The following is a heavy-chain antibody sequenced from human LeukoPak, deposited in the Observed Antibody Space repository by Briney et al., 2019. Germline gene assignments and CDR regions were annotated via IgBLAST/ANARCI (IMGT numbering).Heavy chain of an antibody. D-gene: IGHD4-23*01. CDR1: GFIFSNSW. Sequence: GGSLRLSCEVSGFIFSNSWMHWVRQTPGKGLVWLSRMYGDMSDISYADSVKGRFTISRDNAKNTVYLQMNSLRGEDTAVYHCARDLGLRGSKWGQGTLVTVSS. V-gene: IGHV3-74*01. J-gene: IGHJ4*02. CDR2: MYGDMSDI. CDR3: ARDLGLRGSK.